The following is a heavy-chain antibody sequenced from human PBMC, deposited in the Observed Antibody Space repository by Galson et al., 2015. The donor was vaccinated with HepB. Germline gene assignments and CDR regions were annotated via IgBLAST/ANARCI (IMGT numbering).Heavy chain of an antibody. CDR3: ARGEGYCSGGSCYYDY. V-gene: IGHV3-48*01. J-gene: IGHJ4*02. D-gene: IGHD2-15*01. Sequence: SLRLSCAATGFTFSSYSMNWVRQAPGKGLEWVSYISSSSSIVYYADSVRGRFTISRDNAKNSLYLQMNSLRAEDSSVYYCARGEGYCSGGSCYYDYWGQGTLVTAS. CDR2: ISSSSSIV. CDR1: GFTFSSYS.